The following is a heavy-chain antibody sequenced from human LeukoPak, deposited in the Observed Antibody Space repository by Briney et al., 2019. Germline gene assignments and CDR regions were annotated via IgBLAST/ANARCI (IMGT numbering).Heavy chain of an antibody. V-gene: IGHV3-48*02. CDR2: ISIRSSSI. J-gene: IGHJ4*02. Sequence: SGGSLKLSCAASGFTFSDYIINCVRQAPGKGLEWVSFISIRSSSIYYADSVKGRFTISRDNAKKSLYLQMNSLRDEDTAEYYCARVGYDILTGFHYRGQGTLVTVSS. CDR1: GFTFSDYI. D-gene: IGHD3-9*01. CDR3: ARVGYDILTGFHY.